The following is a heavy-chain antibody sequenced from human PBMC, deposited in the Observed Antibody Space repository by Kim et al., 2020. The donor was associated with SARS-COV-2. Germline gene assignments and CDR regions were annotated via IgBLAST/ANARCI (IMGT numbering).Heavy chain of an antibody. CDR1: GFTVSSNY. D-gene: IGHD2-15*01. CDR2: IYSGGST. V-gene: IGHV3-53*04. Sequence: GGSLRLSCAASGFTVSSNYMSWVRQAPGKGLEWVSVIYSGGSTYYADSVKGRFTISRHNSKNTLDLQMNSLRAEDTAVYYCARDLVGYCSGGSCYGMDVWGQGTTVTVSS. J-gene: IGHJ6*02. CDR3: ARDLVGYCSGGSCYGMDV.